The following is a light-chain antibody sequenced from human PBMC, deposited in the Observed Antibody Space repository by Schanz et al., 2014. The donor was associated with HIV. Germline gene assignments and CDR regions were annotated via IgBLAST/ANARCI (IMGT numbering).Light chain of an antibody. V-gene: IGKV1-5*01. CDR3: QQYNSDSIT. CDR2: EAS. Sequence: DIQMTQSPSTLSASVGDRVSISCRASQSISNWLAWYQQKPGKAPDLLIYEASILETGVPSRFSGSGSGTEFTLTITSLQPDDFATYYCQQYNSDSITFGQGTRLEIK. J-gene: IGKJ5*01. CDR1: QSISNW.